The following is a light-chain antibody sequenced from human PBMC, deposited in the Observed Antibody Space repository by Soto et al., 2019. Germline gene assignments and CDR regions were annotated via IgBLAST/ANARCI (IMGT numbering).Light chain of an antibody. Sequence: QSVLTQPPSASWTPGQRVTISCSGSSSNIGSNTVHWYQQLPGTAPKLVIYSNNQRPSGVPDRFSVSKSGTSASLAISGLQSEDEAYYYCVAWDDSLNGYVVFGGGTKVTV. V-gene: IGLV1-44*01. CDR3: VAWDDSLNGYVV. J-gene: IGLJ2*01. CDR1: SSNIGSNT. CDR2: SNN.